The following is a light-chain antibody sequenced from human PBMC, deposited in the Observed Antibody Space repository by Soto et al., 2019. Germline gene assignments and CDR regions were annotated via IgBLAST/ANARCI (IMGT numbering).Light chain of an antibody. Sequence: QSALTQPPSASGTPGQRVTISCSGSSSNIGSNTVNWYQQLPGTAPKLVIYSNNRRPSGVPDRFSGSKSGTSASLAISGLQSEDEADYYCAAWDDSLNEVFGGGTQLTVL. CDR3: AAWDDSLNEV. V-gene: IGLV1-44*01. CDR1: SSNIGSNT. CDR2: SNN. J-gene: IGLJ2*01.